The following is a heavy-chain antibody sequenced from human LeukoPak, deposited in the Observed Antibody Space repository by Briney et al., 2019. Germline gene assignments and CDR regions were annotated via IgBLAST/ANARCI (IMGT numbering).Heavy chain of an antibody. CDR1: GYTFINYG. J-gene: IGHJ4*02. V-gene: IGHV1-18*01. CDR2: ISAYNGNT. Sequence: GASVKVSCKASGYTFINYGVSWVRQAPGQGREGMGWISAYNGNTNYAQKIQGRVTVTTDTSTRTAYMELRSLRSDDTAVYYCARDLGDSSGYVIPLDYWGQGTLVSVS. CDR3: ARDLGDSSGYVIPLDY. D-gene: IGHD3-22*01.